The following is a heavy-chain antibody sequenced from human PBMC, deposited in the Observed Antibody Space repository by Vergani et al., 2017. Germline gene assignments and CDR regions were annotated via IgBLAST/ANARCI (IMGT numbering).Heavy chain of an antibody. D-gene: IGHD6-6*01. CDR2: IANDYSNT. J-gene: IGHJ3*01. Sequence: QVQLVESGGGVVQPGKSLRLSCGGSGYSFSSYGMHWVRQAPGKGLEWVALIANDYSNTYSATSVKGLFTISRDNAKNTLYLQMNSLRAEETDVYYCARVHSRGSISSGDALDVWGQGTMVTVSS. V-gene: IGHV3-33*01. CDR3: ARVHSRGSISSGDALDV. CDR1: GYSFSSYG.